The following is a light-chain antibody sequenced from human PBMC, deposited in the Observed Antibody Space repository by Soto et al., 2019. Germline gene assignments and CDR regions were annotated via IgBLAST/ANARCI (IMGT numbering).Light chain of an antibody. Sequence: DTVLTQSPATLSVSPGEGATLSCRASQNIKTNLAWYQHKPGQAPRLLIYGAFTGATGVPARFSGSGSGTEFTLTISSLQSEDFATYYCQQYNSWPRTFGQGTKVDIK. V-gene: IGKV3-15*01. CDR3: QQYNSWPRT. CDR2: GAF. CDR1: QNIKTN. J-gene: IGKJ1*01.